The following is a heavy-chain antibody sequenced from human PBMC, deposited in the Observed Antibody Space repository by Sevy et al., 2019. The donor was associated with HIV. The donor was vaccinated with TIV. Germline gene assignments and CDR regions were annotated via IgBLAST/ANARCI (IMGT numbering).Heavy chain of an antibody. CDR3: ARVDANYDKGFDP. CDR1: GFTVSSNY. V-gene: IGHV3-11*04. CDR2: ISSSGTTI. Sequence: GGSLRLSCAASGFTVSSNYMSWVRQAPGKGLEWVSYISSSGTTIKYADSVKGRFTISRDNAKNSLYMQMNSLRAEDTAVYYCARVDANYDKGFDPWGQGTLVTVSS. D-gene: IGHD3-22*01. J-gene: IGHJ5*02.